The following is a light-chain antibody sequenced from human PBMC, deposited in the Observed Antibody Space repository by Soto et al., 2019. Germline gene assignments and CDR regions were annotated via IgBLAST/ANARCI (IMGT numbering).Light chain of an antibody. J-gene: IGKJ1*01. V-gene: IGKV1-5*03. CDR2: KAS. CDR3: QQYNTYPWT. CDR1: QSINTW. Sequence: DIQMTQSPSTLSASVGDRVTITCRASQSINTWLAWYRQKPGKAPNLLIYKASSLESGVPSRFSGSGSGTEFTITISSLQPDDFATYYGQQYNTYPWTFGQGTKVEIK.